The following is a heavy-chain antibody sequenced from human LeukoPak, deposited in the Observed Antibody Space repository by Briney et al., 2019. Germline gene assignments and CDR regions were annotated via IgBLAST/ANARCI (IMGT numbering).Heavy chain of an antibody. CDR3: ARGGPGQLYYFDY. CDR1: GGSFSGYY. CDR2: INHSGST. V-gene: IGHV4-34*01. D-gene: IGHD1-1*01. Sequence: PSETLSLTCAVYGGSFSGYYWSWIRQPPGKGLEWIGEINHSGSTNYNPSLKSRVTISVDTSKNQFSLKLSPVTAADTAVYYCARGGPGQLYYFDYWGQGTLVTVSS. J-gene: IGHJ4*02.